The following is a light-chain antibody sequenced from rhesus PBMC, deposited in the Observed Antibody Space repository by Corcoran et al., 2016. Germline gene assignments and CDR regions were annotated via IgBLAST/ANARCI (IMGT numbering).Light chain of an antibody. J-gene: IGKJ4*01. CDR1: QGISSY. CDR2: AAS. CDR3: LQHNSYPLT. V-gene: IGKV1-28*01. Sequence: DIQMTQSPSSLSASVGDTVTITCRASQGISSYLNWFQQKPGKAPKLLIYAASNLESGVPSRFSGRGSWTEFTLTIRSLQPEDFAAYYCLQHNSYPLTFSGGTKVEIK.